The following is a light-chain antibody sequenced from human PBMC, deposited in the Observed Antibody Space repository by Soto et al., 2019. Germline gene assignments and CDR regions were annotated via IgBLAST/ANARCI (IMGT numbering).Light chain of an antibody. J-gene: IGKJ1*01. CDR2: GAS. Sequence: EIVLTQAPGTLSLTPGERASLSCRASQNVDTKYLAWCQFKPGQSPRFXILGASVMATGIQDSFSASGCGSYFIFNISRLEPXHFALYYWKQYGSLSWTFGRGPKV. CDR1: QNVDTKY. CDR3: KQYGSLSWT. V-gene: IGKV3-20*01.